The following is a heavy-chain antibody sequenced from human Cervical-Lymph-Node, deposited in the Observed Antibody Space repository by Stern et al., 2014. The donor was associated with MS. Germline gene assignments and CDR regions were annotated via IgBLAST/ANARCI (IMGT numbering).Heavy chain of an antibody. CDR1: GDTFNTHG. CDR3: ARDHLELRTNYFFDY. J-gene: IGHJ4*02. V-gene: IGHV1-69*06. Sequence: QVQLLQPGAEVKKPGSSVKISCKASGDTFNTHGINWVRQAPGQGLEWMGGIVPIFDTANYAEKFQGRVTITADKSTSTVHMDMNSLRSDDTAMYYCARDHLELRTNYFFDYWGQGTLLSVSS. CDR2: IVPIFDTA. D-gene: IGHD1-7*01.